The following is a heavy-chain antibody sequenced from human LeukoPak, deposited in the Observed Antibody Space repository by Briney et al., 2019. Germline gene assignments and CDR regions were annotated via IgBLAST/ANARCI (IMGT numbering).Heavy chain of an antibody. D-gene: IGHD6-6*01. CDR1: GFTFSSHD. V-gene: IGHV3-30*02. CDR2: IRNDGSNE. J-gene: IGHJ4*02. Sequence: PGGSLRLSCAASGFTFSSHDIHWVRQAPGKGLEWVAVIRNDGSNEYYAGSVKGRFTISRDNSKNTLYLQMNSLRTEDTAVYYCAKDVFPASAARLYEGFHFWGQGSLVSVSS. CDR3: AKDVFPASAARLYEGFHF.